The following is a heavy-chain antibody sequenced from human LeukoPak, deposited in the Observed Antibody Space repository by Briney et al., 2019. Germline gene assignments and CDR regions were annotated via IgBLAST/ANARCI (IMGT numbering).Heavy chain of an antibody. CDR3: ARTRVGATTVFLV. Sequence: GGSLRLSCAASGFTFSSYSMNWVRQAPGKGLVWVSSISSSSSYIYYADSVKGRFTISRDNAKNSLDLQMNSLRAEDTAVYSCARTRVGATTVFLVWGQGTLVTVSS. J-gene: IGHJ4*02. D-gene: IGHD1-26*01. CDR2: ISSSSSYI. V-gene: IGHV3-21*01. CDR1: GFTFSSYS.